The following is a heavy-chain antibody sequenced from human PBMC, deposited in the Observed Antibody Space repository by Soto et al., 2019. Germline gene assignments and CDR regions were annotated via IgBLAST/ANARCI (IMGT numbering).Heavy chain of an antibody. CDR1: GFTFSSYW. V-gene: IGHV3-74*01. D-gene: IGHD3-3*01. Sequence: GGSLRLSCAASGFTFSSYWMHWVRQAPGKGLVWVSRINSDGSSTSYADSVKGRFTISRDNAKNTLYLQMNSLRAEDTAVYYCARASTIWSGTPKEFDYWGQGTLVTVSS. CDR2: INSDGSST. CDR3: ARASTIWSGTPKEFDY. J-gene: IGHJ4*02.